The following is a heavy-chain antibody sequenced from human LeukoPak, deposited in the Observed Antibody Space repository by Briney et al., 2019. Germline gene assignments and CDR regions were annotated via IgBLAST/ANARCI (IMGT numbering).Heavy chain of an antibody. CDR1: GFTFDDYA. CDR2: VSWNSGSI. J-gene: IGHJ3*02. CDR3: AKGLKPNYYDSSEDAFEI. Sequence: GGSLRLSCAASGFTFDDYAMHWVRQAPGKGLEWVSGVSWNSGSIGYADSVKGRFTISRDNAKNSLYLQMNSLRAEDMALYYCAKGLKPNYYDSSEDAFEIWGQGTMVTVSS. D-gene: IGHD3-22*01. V-gene: IGHV3-9*03.